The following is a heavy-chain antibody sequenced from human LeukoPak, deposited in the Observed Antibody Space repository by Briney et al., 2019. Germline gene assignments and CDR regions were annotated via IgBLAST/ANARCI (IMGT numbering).Heavy chain of an antibody. CDR3: ARGGAAAGTTEFYY. D-gene: IGHD6-13*01. CDR1: GFTFSSYD. Sequence: GGSLRLSCAASGFTFSSYDMHWVRQATGKGLEWVSAIGTAGDTYYPGSVKGRFTISRENAKNSLYLQMNSLRAGDTAVYYCARGGAAAGTTEFYYWGQGTLVTVSS. V-gene: IGHV3-13*01. J-gene: IGHJ4*02. CDR2: IGTAGDT.